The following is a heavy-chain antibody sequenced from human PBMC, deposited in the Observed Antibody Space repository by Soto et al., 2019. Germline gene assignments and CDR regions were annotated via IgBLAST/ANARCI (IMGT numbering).Heavy chain of an antibody. CDR1: GFTFSSYW. Sequence: GGSLRLSCAASGFTFSSYWMHWVRQAPGKGLVWVSRINSDGSSTSYADSVKGRFTISRDNAKNTLYLQTNSLRAEDTAVYYCARWVDFWSGYGPAPYYYYYYMDVWGKGTTVTVSS. CDR3: ARWVDFWSGYGPAPYYYYYYMDV. V-gene: IGHV3-74*01. D-gene: IGHD3-3*01. CDR2: INSDGSST. J-gene: IGHJ6*03.